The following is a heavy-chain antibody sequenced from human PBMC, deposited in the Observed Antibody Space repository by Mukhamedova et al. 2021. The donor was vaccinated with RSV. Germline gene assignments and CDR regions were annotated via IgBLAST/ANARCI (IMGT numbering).Heavy chain of an antibody. CDR2: INHSGST. CDR3: ARGRSSSWYAY. D-gene: IGHD6-13*01. V-gene: IGHV4-34*01. J-gene: IGHJ4*02. Sequence: SWIRQPPGKGLEWIGEINHSGSTNYNPSLKSRVTISVDTSKNQFSLKLSSLTAADTAVYYCARGRSSSWYAYWGQGTLVTVSS.